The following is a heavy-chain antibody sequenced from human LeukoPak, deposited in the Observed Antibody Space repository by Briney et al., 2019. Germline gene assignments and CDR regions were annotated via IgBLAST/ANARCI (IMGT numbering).Heavy chain of an antibody. Sequence: PGGSLRLSCAASGFTFSSYAMSWVRQAPGMGLEWVSVIVGSGAGTYYADSVKGRFTISRDNSKNTLYLQMNSLRAEDTAVYYCAKSMVRGVISFSDYYFDYWGQGTLVTVSS. V-gene: IGHV3-23*01. D-gene: IGHD3-10*01. CDR1: GFTFSSYA. CDR3: AKSMVRGVISFSDYYFDY. J-gene: IGHJ4*02. CDR2: IVGSGAGT.